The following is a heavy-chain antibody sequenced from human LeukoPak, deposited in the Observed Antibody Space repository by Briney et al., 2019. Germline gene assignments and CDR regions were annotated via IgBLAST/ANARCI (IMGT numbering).Heavy chain of an antibody. J-gene: IGHJ4*02. V-gene: IGHV3-7*01. CDR2: IKKDESDK. CDR3: AKGGPYYYDSSGYDY. CDR1: AFIFSSYW. Sequence: PGGSLRLSCAASAFIFSSYWMSWVRQAPGRGREWVAYIKKDESDKYYVDSVKGRVTISRDNAKNTLYLQMNSLRAEDTAMYYCAKGGPYYYDSSGYDYWGQGTLVTVSS. D-gene: IGHD3-22*01.